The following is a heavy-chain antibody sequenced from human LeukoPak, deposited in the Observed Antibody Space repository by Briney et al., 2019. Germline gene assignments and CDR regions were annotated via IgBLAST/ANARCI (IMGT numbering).Heavy chain of an antibody. J-gene: IGHJ6*03. D-gene: IGHD6-6*01. CDR2: IYYSGST. CDR3: ASHGRPGYYYYYMDV. V-gene: IGHV4-39*01. CDR1: GGSISTSSYY. Sequence: SETLSLTCTVSGGSISTSSYYWGWIRQPPGKGLEWIGSIYYSGSTYYNPSLKRRVTISVDTSKNQFSLKLSSVTVADTAVYYCASHGRPGYYYYYMDVWGKGTTVTVSS.